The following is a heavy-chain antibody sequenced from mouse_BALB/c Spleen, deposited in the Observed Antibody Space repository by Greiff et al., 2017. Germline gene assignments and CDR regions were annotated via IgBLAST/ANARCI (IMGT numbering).Heavy chain of an antibody. Sequence: VPLQQSGAELVKPGASVKLSCTASGFNIQDTYMHWVKQRPEQGLEWIGRIDPANGNTKYDPKFQGKATITADTSSNTAYLQLSSLTSEDTAVYYCAKITTAPYWYFDVWGAGTTVTVSS. CDR2: IDPANGNT. CDR3: AKITTAPYWYFDV. CDR1: GFNIQDTY. V-gene: IGHV14-3*02. J-gene: IGHJ1*01. D-gene: IGHD1-2*01.